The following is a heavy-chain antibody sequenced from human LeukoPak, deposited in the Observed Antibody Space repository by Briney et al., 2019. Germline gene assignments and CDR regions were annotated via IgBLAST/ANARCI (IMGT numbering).Heavy chain of an antibody. CDR3: ARLVGNNWFDP. V-gene: IGHV4-59*08. J-gene: IGHJ5*02. Sequence: SETLSLTCTVSGGSITSYYWSWIRQPPGKGLEWIGYIYGSGSTNYNPSLKSRVTISVDTSKNQLSLKLSSVTAADTAVYYCARLVGNNWFDPWGQGALVTVSS. CDR2: IYGSGST. CDR1: GGSITSYY. D-gene: IGHD2-15*01.